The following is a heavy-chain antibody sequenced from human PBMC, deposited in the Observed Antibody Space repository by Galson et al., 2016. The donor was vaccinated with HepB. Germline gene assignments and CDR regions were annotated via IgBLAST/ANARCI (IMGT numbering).Heavy chain of an antibody. V-gene: IGHV4-59*01. Sequence: SETLSLTCSVSGDSINNYYSSWIRQPPGMTLGWIGYSSYNGITDYNSSLKSRVNISVDTSKNQFSLKLSSVTAADTALYYCATTYCGGTSSHVYAFDFWGQGIMVTVSS. D-gene: IGHD2-21*01. J-gene: IGHJ3*01. CDR3: ATTYCGGTSSHVYAFDF. CDR1: GDSINNYY. CDR2: SSYNGIT.